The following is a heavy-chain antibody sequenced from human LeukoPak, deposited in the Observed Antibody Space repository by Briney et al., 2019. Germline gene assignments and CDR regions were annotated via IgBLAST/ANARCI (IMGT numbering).Heavy chain of an antibody. CDR1: DSMPRRFK. J-gene: IGHJ4*02. D-gene: IGHD5-18*01. Sequence: GGSLRLSCAASDSMPRRFKMNWVRQAPGKGLEWVSYISDDSSTIHYADSVKGRSTISRDNAENSLYLQMSSLRAEDTAVYYCAKGGYNYGSVFDYWGQGTLGTVSS. V-gene: IGHV3-48*01. CDR3: AKGGYNYGSVFDY. CDR2: ISDDSSTI.